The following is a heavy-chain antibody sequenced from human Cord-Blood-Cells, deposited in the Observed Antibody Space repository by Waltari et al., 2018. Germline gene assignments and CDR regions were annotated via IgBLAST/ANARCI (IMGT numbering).Heavy chain of an antibody. J-gene: IGHJ6*03. CDR2: IIPILGIA. CDR3: ARETRYYYYMDV. V-gene: IGHV1-69*04. CDR1: GGTFSSYA. Sequence: QVQLVQSGAEVKKPGSSVKVSCKASGGTFSSYAISWVRQAPGQGLEWRGGIIPILGIANYAQKFQGRVTITADESTSTAYMELSSLRSEDTAVYYCARETRYYYYMDVWGKGTTVTVSS.